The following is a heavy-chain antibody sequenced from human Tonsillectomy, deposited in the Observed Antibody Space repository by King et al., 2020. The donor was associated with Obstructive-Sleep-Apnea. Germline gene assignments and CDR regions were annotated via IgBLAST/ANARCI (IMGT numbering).Heavy chain of an antibody. CDR1: GYTLTELS. D-gene: IGHD6-13*01. Sequence: QLVQSGAEVKKPGASVKGSCKVSGYTLTELSMHWVRQAPGKGLEWRGGFDPSDGGTIYAQKLQGRVTMTEETSTDTTYMELSSLRSEDTAVDYCATGIAGSFVYWGQGTLVTVSS. CDR2: FDPSDGGT. V-gene: IGHV1-24*01. J-gene: IGHJ4*02. CDR3: ATGIAGSFVY.